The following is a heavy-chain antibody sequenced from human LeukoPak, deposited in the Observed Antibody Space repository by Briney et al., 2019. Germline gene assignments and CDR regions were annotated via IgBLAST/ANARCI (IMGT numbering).Heavy chain of an antibody. D-gene: IGHD3-9*01. J-gene: IGHJ6*03. CDR1: GFTFSSYW. CDR3: ARVDNYYYYMDV. Sequence: GGSLRLSCAASGFTFSSYWMHWVRQAPGKGLVWVSRINTDGSSTSYADSVKGRFTISRDNAKNTLHLQMNSLRAEDTAVYYCARVDNYYYYMDVWGKGTTVTVSS. CDR2: INTDGSST. V-gene: IGHV3-74*01.